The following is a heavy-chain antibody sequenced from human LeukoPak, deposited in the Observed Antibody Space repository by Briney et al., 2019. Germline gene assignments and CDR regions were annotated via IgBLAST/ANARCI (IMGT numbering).Heavy chain of an antibody. J-gene: IGHJ4*02. CDR2: IIPILCIA. CDR3: VRKSLGRDGYNVEGCYFDY. CDR1: VCTFSSYA. D-gene: IGHD5-24*01. V-gene: IGHV1-69*04. Sequence: SVKVSCKPSVCTFSSYAICWVRQAPGQGLEWMGRIIPILCIANYPQKFQGRVTITADRSTSTAYMELSSLRSEDTAVYYCVRKSLGRDGYNVEGCYFDYWGQGTLVSVSS.